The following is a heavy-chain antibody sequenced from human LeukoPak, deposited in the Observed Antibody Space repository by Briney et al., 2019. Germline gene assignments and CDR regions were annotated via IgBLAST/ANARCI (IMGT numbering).Heavy chain of an antibody. CDR1: GGTFSSYA. V-gene: IGHV1-69*01. Sequence: ASVKVSCKASGGTFSSYAISWVRQAPGQGLEWMGGIIPIFGTASYAQKFQGRVTITADESTSTAYMELSSLRSEDTAVYYCASVFGVVMADAFDIWGQGTMVTVSS. J-gene: IGHJ3*02. CDR2: IIPIFGTA. D-gene: IGHD3-3*01. CDR3: ASVFGVVMADAFDI.